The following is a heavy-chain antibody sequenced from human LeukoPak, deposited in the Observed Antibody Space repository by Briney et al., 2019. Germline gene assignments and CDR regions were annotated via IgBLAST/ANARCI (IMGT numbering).Heavy chain of an antibody. CDR2: IYHSGST. CDR3: ARKALWFGESYGMDV. V-gene: IGHV4-39*07. CDR1: GGSISSGDYY. D-gene: IGHD3-10*01. Sequence: PSETLPLTCTVSGGSISSGDYYWSWIRQPPGKGLEWIGEIYHSGSTNYNPSLKSRVTISVDKSMNHFSLKLSSVTAADTAMYYCARKALWFGESYGMDVWGQGTTVTVSS. J-gene: IGHJ6*02.